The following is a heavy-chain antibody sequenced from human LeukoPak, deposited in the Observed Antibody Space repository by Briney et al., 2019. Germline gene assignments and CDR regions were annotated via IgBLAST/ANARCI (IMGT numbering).Heavy chain of an antibody. CDR1: GFTFSSSG. CDR2: IRYDGSTK. J-gene: IGHJ4*02. D-gene: IGHD1-26*01. Sequence: GGSLILSCAASGFTFSSSGMHWVRQAPGKGLEWVTSIRYDGSTKSYADSVKGRFTISRDNSKNTLYLHMNSLRAEDTAVYYCVKDRGGTYYFDFWGQGTPVTVSS. CDR3: VKDRGGTYYFDF. V-gene: IGHV3-30*02.